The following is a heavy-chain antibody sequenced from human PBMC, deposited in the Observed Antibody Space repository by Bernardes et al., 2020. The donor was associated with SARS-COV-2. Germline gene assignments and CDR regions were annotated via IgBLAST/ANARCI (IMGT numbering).Heavy chain of an antibody. CDR3: AKSVVATIKGGYCDY. CDR1: GFTFDDYA. V-gene: IGHV3-9*01. J-gene: IGHJ4*02. CDR2: ISWNSGSI. Sequence: GGSLRLSCAASGFTFDDYAMHWVRQAPGKGLEWVSGISWNSGSIGYADSVKGRFTISRDNAKNSLYLQMNSLRAEDTALYYCAKSVVATIKGGYCDYWGQGTLVTVSS. D-gene: IGHD5-12*01.